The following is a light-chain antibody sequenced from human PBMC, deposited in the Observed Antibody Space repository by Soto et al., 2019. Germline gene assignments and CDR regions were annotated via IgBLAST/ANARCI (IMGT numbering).Light chain of an antibody. Sequence: EIVMTQSPATLSVSPGERATLSCRASQSISSNLAWYQQKPGQAPRLLIYGASTRATGIPARFSGSGSGTEFHLTFSSLQSKVFEFYYGQHYSIGPYTFGQGTKLEIK. CDR3: QHYSIGPYT. V-gene: IGKV3-15*01. CDR1: QSISSN. CDR2: GAS. J-gene: IGKJ2*01.